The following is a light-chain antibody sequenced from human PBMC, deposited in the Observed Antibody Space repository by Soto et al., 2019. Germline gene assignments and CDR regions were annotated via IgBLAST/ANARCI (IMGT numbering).Light chain of an antibody. V-gene: IGLV2-8*01. CDR3: SSYAGRNNWV. CDR2: EVS. J-gene: IGLJ3*02. CDR1: SSDVGGYNY. Sequence: QSALTQPPSASGAPGQSVTISCTGTSSDVGGYNYVSWYQHHPGKAPKLMIYEVSKRPSGVPDRFSGSKSGTTASLTVSGLQAEDEADYYCSSYAGRNNWVFGGGTQLTVL.